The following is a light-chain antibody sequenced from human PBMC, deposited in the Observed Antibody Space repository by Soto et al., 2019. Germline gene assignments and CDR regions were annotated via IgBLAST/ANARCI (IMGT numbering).Light chain of an antibody. CDR3: SSSAGSNTLV. V-gene: IGLV2-8*01. J-gene: IGLJ2*01. CDR2: DVT. CDR1: SSDVGGYNY. Sequence: QSVLTQPPSASGSPGQSVTISCTGTSSDVGGYNYVSWYQQHPGKAPKLMIYDVTRRPSGVPDRFSASKSGNTASLTVSGLQAEDEADYYCSSSAGSNTLVFGGGTKLTVL.